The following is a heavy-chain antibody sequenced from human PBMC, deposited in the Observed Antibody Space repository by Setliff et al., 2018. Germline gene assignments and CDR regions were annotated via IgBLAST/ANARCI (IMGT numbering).Heavy chain of an antibody. CDR3: ARVYAYSYGFDS. CDR1: GYSFTSYW. J-gene: IGHJ4*02. CDR2: IYPSDSDT. V-gene: IGHV5-51*01. Sequence: GESLKISCKGSGYSFTSYWIGWVRQMPGKGLEWMGIIYPSDSDTRYSPSFQGKVTISADKSISTAYLQWISLQASDTAMYYCARVYAYSYGFDSWGQGTQVTVSS. D-gene: IGHD5-18*01.